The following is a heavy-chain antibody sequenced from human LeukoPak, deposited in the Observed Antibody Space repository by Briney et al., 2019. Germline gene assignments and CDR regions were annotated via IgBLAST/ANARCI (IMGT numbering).Heavy chain of an antibody. CDR3: ARSPIVVVTAHFDY. D-gene: IGHD2-21*02. J-gene: IGHJ4*02. V-gene: IGHV4-39*07. CDR2: IYYSGST. Sequence: SETLSLTCTVSGGSISSYYWSWIRQPPGKGLEWIGSIYYSGSTYYNPSLKSRVTISVDTSKNQFSLKLSSVTAADTAVYYCARSPIVVVTAHFDYWGQGTLVTVSS. CDR1: GGSISSYY.